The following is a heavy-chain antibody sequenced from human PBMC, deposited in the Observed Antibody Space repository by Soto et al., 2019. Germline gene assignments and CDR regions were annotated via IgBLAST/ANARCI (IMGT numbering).Heavy chain of an antibody. CDR1: GGSNSSAAYY. D-gene: IGHD3-10*01. J-gene: IGHJ4*02. Sequence: SETLSLTFIVSGGSNSSAAYYWRRIRQHPGKGLEWIGYVSHSGSTYYNPSLKSRVIISVDTSKNQFSLSLTSVTAADTAVYYCTTEVDYYGSGSSTSFDYWGQGTLVTVSS. CDR3: TTEVDYYGSGSSTSFDY. CDR2: VSHSGST. V-gene: IGHV4-31*03.